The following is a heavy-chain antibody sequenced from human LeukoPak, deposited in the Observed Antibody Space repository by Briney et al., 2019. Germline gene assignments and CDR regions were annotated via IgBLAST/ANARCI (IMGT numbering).Heavy chain of an antibody. Sequence: GASVKVSCKASGYSFTSYYMHWVRQAPGKGLEWMGGFDPEDGETIYAQKFQGRVTMTEDTSTDTAYMELSSLRSEDTAVYYCARDDKRAAAAYNWFDPWAREPWSPSPQ. CDR3: ARDDKRAAAAYNWFDP. CDR2: FDPEDGET. V-gene: IGHV1-24*01. J-gene: IGHJ5*02. CDR1: GYSFTSYY. D-gene: IGHD6-13*01.